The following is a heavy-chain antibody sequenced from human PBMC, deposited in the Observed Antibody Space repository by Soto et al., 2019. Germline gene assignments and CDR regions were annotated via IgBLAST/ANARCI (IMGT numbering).Heavy chain of an antibody. J-gene: IGHJ4*02. CDR3: ARQGMVRGLIIDY. CDR2: IYPGDSDT. Sequence: PGESLKISCKGSGYSFSTYWIGWVRQMPGKGLEWMGIIYPGDSDTRYSPSFQGQVTISADKSISTAYLQWSSLKASDTAMYYCARQGMVRGLIIDYWGQGTLVTVSA. CDR1: GYSFSTYW. D-gene: IGHD3-10*01. V-gene: IGHV5-51*01.